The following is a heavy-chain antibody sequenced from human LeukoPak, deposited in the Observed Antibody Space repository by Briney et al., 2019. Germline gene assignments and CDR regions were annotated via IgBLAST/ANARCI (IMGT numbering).Heavy chain of an antibody. Sequence: GWSLRLSYAASGFTFSNYEMNWVRQAPGKGLEWVSYISSSGSTIYYADSVKGRFTIYRDNAKNSLYLQMNSLRAEDTAVYYCAELGITMIGCVWGKGTTVTISS. CDR3: AELGITMIGCV. J-gene: IGHJ6*04. D-gene: IGHD3-10*02. CDR2: ISSSGSTI. CDR1: GFTFSNYE. V-gene: IGHV3-48*03.